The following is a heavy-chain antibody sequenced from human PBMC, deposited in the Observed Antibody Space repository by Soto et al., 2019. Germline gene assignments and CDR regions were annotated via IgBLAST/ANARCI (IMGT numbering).Heavy chain of an antibody. J-gene: IGHJ4*02. Sequence: QVQLVESGGGVVQPGRSLRLSCAASGFTFSSYGMHWVRQAPGKGLEWVAVIWYDGSNKYYADSVKGRFTISRDNSKNTLYLQMNSLRAEDTAVYYCARDDYYDSSGYYYDPLRYFDYWGQRTLVTVSS. CDR3: ARDDYYDSSGYYYDPLRYFDY. CDR1: GFTFSSYG. CDR2: IWYDGSNK. D-gene: IGHD3-22*01. V-gene: IGHV3-33*01.